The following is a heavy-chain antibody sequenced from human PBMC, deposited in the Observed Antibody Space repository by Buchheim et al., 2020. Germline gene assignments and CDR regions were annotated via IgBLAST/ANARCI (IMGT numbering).Heavy chain of an antibody. Sequence: EVQLVESGGGLVQPGGSLRLSCVMSGITFKSVWMSWVRQAPGKGLEWVAMIKRDGIGEYYVDSVKGRFAISRDNTKNSLYLQMNSLRAEDTAVYYCACLDAAGNKEAFWGQGTL. CDR2: IKRDGIGE. V-gene: IGHV3-7*01. CDR3: ACLDAAGNKEAF. CDR1: GITFKSVW. J-gene: IGHJ4*02. D-gene: IGHD5-18*01.